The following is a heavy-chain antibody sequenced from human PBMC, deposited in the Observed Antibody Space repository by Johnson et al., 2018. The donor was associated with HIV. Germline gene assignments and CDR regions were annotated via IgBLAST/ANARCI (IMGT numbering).Heavy chain of an antibody. CDR1: GFTFISYA. J-gene: IGHJ3*02. CDR2: IWCGGGNT. D-gene: IGHD5-24*01. V-gene: IGHV3-33*06. CDR3: EEDVKGRWLQYGGLDI. Sequence: QVQLVESGGGLVQPGRSLRLSCAASGFTFISYAMHWVRQAPGKGLEWVAAIWCGGGNTYYADSVKGRFTISRDNSKNTLYLTMNSLRAEDTAVYFCEEDVKGRWLQYGGLDIWGQGTTVTVSP.